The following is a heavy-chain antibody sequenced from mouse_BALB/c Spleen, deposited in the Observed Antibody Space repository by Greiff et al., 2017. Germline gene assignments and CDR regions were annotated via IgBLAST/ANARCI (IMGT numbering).Heavy chain of an antibody. V-gene: IGHV2-9*02. D-gene: IGHD1-2*01. CDR2: IWAGGST. Sequence: VKLVESGPGLVAPSQSLSITCTVSGFSLTSYGVHWVRQPPGKGLEWLGVIWAGGSTNYNSALMSRLSISKDNSKSQVFLKMNSLQTDDTAMYYCARGTTATLYWYFDVWGAGTTVTVSS. CDR3: ARGTTATLYWYFDV. CDR1: GFSLTSYG. J-gene: IGHJ1*01.